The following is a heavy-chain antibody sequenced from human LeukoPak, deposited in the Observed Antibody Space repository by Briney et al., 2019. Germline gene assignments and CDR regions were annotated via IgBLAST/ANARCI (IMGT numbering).Heavy chain of an antibody. CDR3: AKDMSSSRFPYDAFDI. V-gene: IGHV3-30-3*01. J-gene: IGHJ3*02. CDR1: RFTFSSYN. CDR2: ISYDGSKK. Sequence: PGGSLRLSCAASRFTFSSYNVHWVRQAPGKGLEWVAVISYDGSKKYYADSVKGRFTISRDNSKNTLYLQMNSLRAEDTAVYYCAKDMSSSRFPYDAFDIWGQGTMVTVSS. D-gene: IGHD6-13*01.